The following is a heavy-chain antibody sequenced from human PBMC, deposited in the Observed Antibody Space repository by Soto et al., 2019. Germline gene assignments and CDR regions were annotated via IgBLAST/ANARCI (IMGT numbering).Heavy chain of an antibody. V-gene: IGHV4-34*01. D-gene: IGHD6-13*01. CDR2: INHSGNT. CDR1: GGSFSDFY. CDR3: ARKAAASDY. Sequence: SETLSLTCAVYGGSFSDFYWSWIRQPPGKGLEWIGEINHSGNTNYSPSLKRRVTISVDTSKNQFSLKLTSVTAADTAVYYCARKAAASDYWGQGPLVTVSS. J-gene: IGHJ4*02.